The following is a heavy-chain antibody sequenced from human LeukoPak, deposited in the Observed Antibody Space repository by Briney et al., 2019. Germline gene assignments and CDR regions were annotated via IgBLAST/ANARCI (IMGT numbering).Heavy chain of an antibody. CDR2: ISGSGGST. D-gene: IGHD2-8*01. CDR1: GFTFSSYA. J-gene: IGHJ4*02. CDR3: AKDLYCTNGVCYGLDY. V-gene: IGHV3-23*01. Sequence: PGGSLRLSCAASGFTFSSYAMSWVRQAPGKGLEWVSAISGSGGSTYCADSVKGRFTISRDNSKNTLYLQMNSLRAEDTAVYYCAKDLYCTNGVCYGLDYWGQGTLVTVSS.